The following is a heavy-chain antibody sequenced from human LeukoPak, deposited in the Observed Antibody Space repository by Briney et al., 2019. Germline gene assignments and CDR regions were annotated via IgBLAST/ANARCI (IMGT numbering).Heavy chain of an antibody. V-gene: IGHV3-23*01. Sequence: GGSLRFSCAASGFTFSSYAMSWVRQAPGKGLEWVSTISGSGGSTYYADSVKGRFTISRDNSKNTLYLQMNSLRAEDTAVYYCAKAYYYDSSGYKAHFDYWGQGTLVTVSS. CDR3: AKAYYYDSSGYKAHFDY. CDR1: GFTFSSYA. CDR2: ISGSGGST. J-gene: IGHJ4*02. D-gene: IGHD3-22*01.